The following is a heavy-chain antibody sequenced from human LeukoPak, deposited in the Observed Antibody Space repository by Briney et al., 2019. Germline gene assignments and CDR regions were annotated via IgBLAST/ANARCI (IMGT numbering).Heavy chain of an antibody. CDR1: GFTFSSYS. V-gene: IGHV3-21*01. Sequence: PGGSLRLSCAASGFTFSSYSMNWVRQAPGKGLEWVSSISSSSSYIYYADSVKGRFTISRDNAKNSLYLQMNSLRAEDTAVYYCARVLWVRYYDILTGYSIDAFDIWGQGTMVTVSS. CDR3: ARVLWVRYYDILTGYSIDAFDI. D-gene: IGHD3-9*01. J-gene: IGHJ3*02. CDR2: ISSSSSYI.